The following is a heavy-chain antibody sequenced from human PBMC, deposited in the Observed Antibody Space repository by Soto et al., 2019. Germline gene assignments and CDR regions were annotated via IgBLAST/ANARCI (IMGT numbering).Heavy chain of an antibody. Sequence: PGGSLRLSCVASGFTFNTYWMSWVRQAPGKGLEWVANIKEDGSDKYYVDSVKGRFTISRDNAKNLLYLQMNSLGAGDTAMYYCARFTRGSSGDYWGQGTLVTSPQ. D-gene: IGHD6-25*01. V-gene: IGHV3-7*01. CDR3: ARFTRGSSGDY. J-gene: IGHJ4*02. CDR2: IKEDGSDK. CDR1: GFTFNTYW.